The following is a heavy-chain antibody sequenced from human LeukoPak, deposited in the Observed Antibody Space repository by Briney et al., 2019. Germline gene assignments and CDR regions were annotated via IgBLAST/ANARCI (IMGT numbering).Heavy chain of an antibody. Sequence: GGSLRLSCAASGLTFSGYWMTWVRQAPGKGLEWVANIKPDGTEQYYVDSLKGRFTISRDNAKNSLYLQMNSLRAEDTAVYYCAKDGGPAHLDAFDIWGQGTMVTVSS. CDR2: IKPDGTEQ. V-gene: IGHV3-7*01. J-gene: IGHJ3*02. D-gene: IGHD4-23*01. CDR3: AKDGGPAHLDAFDI. CDR1: GLTFSGYW.